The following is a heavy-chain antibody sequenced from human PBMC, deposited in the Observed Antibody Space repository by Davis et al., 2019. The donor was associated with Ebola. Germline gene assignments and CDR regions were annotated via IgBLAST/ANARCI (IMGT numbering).Heavy chain of an antibody. Sequence: MPSETLSLTCTVSGGSISSDEYYWSWIRQPPGKGLEWIAYIYYSGSTYYNPSLKSRVTISVDTSKNQLSLRLTSVIAADSAVYYCARFPIVVEPASTSWGQGTLVSVSS. D-gene: IGHD2-2*01. V-gene: IGHV4-30-4*01. CDR1: GGSISSDEYY. CDR2: IYYSGST. CDR3: ARFPIVVEPASTS. J-gene: IGHJ5*02.